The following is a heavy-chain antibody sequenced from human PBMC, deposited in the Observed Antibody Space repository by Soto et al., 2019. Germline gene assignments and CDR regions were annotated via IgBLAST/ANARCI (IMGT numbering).Heavy chain of an antibody. V-gene: IGHV1-69*01. CDR2: IIPLFGTT. Sequence: QVQVVQSGVEVRRPGSSVKVSCKASGDTFKNCVISWVRQAPGQGVEWMGGIIPLFGTTDFAQRFQGRLTITTDESNTTAYIELSRLRSEDTATYYCAADLGFGNLSVAWGQGTPVIVSS. J-gene: IGHJ5*02. D-gene: IGHD3-10*01. CDR3: AADLGFGNLSVA. CDR1: GDTFKNCV.